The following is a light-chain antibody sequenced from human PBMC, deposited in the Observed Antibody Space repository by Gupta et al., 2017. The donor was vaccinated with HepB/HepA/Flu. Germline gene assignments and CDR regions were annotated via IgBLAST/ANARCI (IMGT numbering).Light chain of an antibody. CDR2: AAS. J-gene: IGKJ4*01. V-gene: IGKV1-39*01. CDR1: QSISSY. CDR3: QQRDSTPIT. Sequence: QMTQSPSSLSASVGDRVTITCRASQSISSYLNWYQQKPGKAPKLLIYAASSLKSGVPSRFSGSGSGTDFTLTISRRQPEDFATYYCQQRDSTPITFGGGTKVEIK.